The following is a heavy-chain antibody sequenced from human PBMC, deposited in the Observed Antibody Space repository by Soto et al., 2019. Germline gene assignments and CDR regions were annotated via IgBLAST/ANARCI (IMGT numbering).Heavy chain of an antibody. CDR3: ARHPNRDYGGNSAFFDY. J-gene: IGHJ4*02. V-gene: IGHV3-7*01. CDR1: GFSISSFW. D-gene: IGHD4-17*01. CDR2: LKGDGSER. Sequence: GGSLRLSCAASGFSISSFWMSWVRQAPGKRLEWLATLKGDGSERYYLGSVRGRFTISRDNAKDSLYLQMSALTAEATAMYHCARHPNRDYGGNSAFFDYWGQGTPVTVSS.